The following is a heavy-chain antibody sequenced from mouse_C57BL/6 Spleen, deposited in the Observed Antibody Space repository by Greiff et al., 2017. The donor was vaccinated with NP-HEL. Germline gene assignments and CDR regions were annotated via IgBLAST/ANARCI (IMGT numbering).Heavy chain of an antibody. J-gene: IGHJ2*01. CDR1: GYSFTSYY. D-gene: IGHD2-1*01. V-gene: IGHV1-66*01. Sequence: QVQLQQSGPELVKPGASVKISCKASGYSFTSYYIHWVKQRPGQGLEWIGWIYPGSGNTKYNEKFKGKATLTADTSSSTAYMQLSSLTSEDSAVYYCAVFYGNYGDYWGQGTTLTVSS. CDR2: IYPGSGNT. CDR3: AVFYGNYGDY.